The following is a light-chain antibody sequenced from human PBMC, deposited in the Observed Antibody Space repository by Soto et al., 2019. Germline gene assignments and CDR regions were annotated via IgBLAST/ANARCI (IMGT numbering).Light chain of an antibody. V-gene: IGKV3-11*01. J-gene: IGKJ4*01. CDR3: QQRYNWPLT. CDR1: QSISNS. Sequence: IVLTQSPATLSLSPGERATLSCKASQSISNSLGWFQQKPGQAPRLLIDDASNRATGIPARFTGSGSGSDFTLAIGSLEPEDFGVYYCQQRYNWPLTFGGGTKVEIK. CDR2: DAS.